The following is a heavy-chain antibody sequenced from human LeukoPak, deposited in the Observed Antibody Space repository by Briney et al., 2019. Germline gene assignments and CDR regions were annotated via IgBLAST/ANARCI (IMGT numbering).Heavy chain of an antibody. CDR2: ISSSSSTI. V-gene: IGHV3-48*04. J-gene: IGHJ4*02. CDR3: ANAYYDFWSGSTSPFDY. D-gene: IGHD3-3*01. CDR1: GFTFSSYS. Sequence: GGSLRLSCAASGFTFSSYSMNWVRQAPGKGLEWVSYISSSSSTIYYADSVKGRFTISRDNAKNSLYLQMNSLRAEDTAVYYCANAYYDFWSGSTSPFDYWGQGTLVTVSS.